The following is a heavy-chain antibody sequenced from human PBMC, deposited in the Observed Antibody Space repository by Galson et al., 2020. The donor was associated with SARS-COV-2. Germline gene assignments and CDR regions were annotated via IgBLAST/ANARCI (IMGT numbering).Heavy chain of an antibody. V-gene: IGHV2-5*02. J-gene: IGHJ4*02. CDR1: GFSLSTSGVG. Sequence: SGPTLVKPTQTLTLTCTFSGFSLSTSGVGVGWIRQPPGKALEWLAVIYWDDDARYRPSLESRLTITKDTSKNLVVLTLTNVDPADTGTYYCSHRCTDTYCSGASIVYDFWCQGTLVTVSS. CDR2: IYWDDDA. D-gene: IGHD2-8*02. CDR3: SHRCTDTYCSGASIVYDF.